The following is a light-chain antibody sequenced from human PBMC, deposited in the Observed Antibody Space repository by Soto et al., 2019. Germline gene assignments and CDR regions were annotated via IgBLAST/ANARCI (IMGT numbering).Light chain of an antibody. CDR2: LNSDGSH. CDR3: QTWGTDIVV. CDR1: SWHSSYA. V-gene: IGLV4-69*01. J-gene: IGLJ2*01. Sequence: QLVLTQSPSASASLGASVKLTCTLSSWHSSYAIAWHQQQPEKGPRYLMKLNSDGSHSKGDGIPDRFSGSSSGAERYLTISSLQSEDEADYYCQTWGTDIVVFGGGTKLTVL.